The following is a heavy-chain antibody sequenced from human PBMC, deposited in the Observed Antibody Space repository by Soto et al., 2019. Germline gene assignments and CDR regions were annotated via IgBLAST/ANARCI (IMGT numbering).Heavy chain of an antibody. CDR2: IWYDGSNK. V-gene: IGHV3-33*01. CDR3: ARDWLAYCGGDCYSYNYYGMDV. CDR1: GFTFSSYG. Sequence: GGSLRLSCAASGFTFSSYGMHWVRQAPGKGLEWVAVIWYDGSNKYYADSVKGRFTISRDNSKNTLYLQMNSLRAEDTAVYYCARDWLAYCGGDCYSYNYYGMDVWGQGTTVTVSS. J-gene: IGHJ6*02. D-gene: IGHD2-21*02.